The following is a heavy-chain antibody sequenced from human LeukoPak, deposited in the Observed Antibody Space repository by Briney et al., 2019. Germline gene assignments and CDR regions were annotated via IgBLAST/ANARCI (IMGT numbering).Heavy chain of an antibody. D-gene: IGHD1-1*01. Sequence: GSLRLSCAASGFTFSSYSMNWIRQPPGKGLEWIGSIYYSGSTYYNPSLKSRVTISVDTSKNQFSLKLSSVTAADTAVYYCARKNENAGIDWGQGTLVTVSS. CDR3: ARKNENAGID. CDR1: GFTFSSYS. J-gene: IGHJ4*02. V-gene: IGHV4-39*07. CDR2: IYYSGST.